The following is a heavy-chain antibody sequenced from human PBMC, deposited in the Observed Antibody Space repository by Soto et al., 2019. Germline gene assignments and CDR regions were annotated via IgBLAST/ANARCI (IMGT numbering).Heavy chain of an antibody. CDR3: TVTSTVGVEQWLDYYYYGMDV. V-gene: IGHV3-49*03. CDR1: GFTFGDYA. Sequence: GGSLRLSCTASGFTFGDYAMSWFRQAPGKGLEWVGFIRSKAYGGTTEYAAVVKGRFTISRDDSKSIAYLQMNSLKTEDTAVYYCTVTSTVGVEQWLDYYYYGMDVWGQGTTVTVSS. J-gene: IGHJ6*02. D-gene: IGHD3-22*01. CDR2: IRSKAYGGTT.